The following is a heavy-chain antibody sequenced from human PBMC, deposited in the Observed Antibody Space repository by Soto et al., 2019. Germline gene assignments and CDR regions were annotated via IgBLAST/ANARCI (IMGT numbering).Heavy chain of an antibody. CDR2: INPNSGGT. Sequence: ASVKVSCKASGYTFTGYYMHWVRQAPGQGLEWMGWINPNSGGTNYAQKFQGWVTMTRDTSISTAYMELSRLRSDDTAVYYCARSWGRWIQLWLRGRDYGMDVWGQGTRVTGPS. CDR3: ARSWGRWIQLWLRGRDYGMDV. CDR1: GYTFTGYY. D-gene: IGHD5-18*01. V-gene: IGHV1-2*04. J-gene: IGHJ6*02.